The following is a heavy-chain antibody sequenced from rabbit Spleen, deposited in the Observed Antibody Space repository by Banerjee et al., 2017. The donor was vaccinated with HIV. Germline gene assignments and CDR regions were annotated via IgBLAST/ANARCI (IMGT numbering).Heavy chain of an antibody. CDR2: INIVTGKS. J-gene: IGHJ4*01. Sequence: EQLEESGGGLVKPEGSLTLTCKASGVSLHDNDVMCWVRQAPGKGLEWIACINIVTGKSVYASWAKGRLTMSRTASTTVTLQMTSLTAADTATYFCARDLVAVIGWNFGLWGPGTRVTVS. CDR1: GVSLHDNDV. D-gene: IGHD1-1*01. CDR3: ARDLVAVIGWNFGL. V-gene: IGHV1S45*01.